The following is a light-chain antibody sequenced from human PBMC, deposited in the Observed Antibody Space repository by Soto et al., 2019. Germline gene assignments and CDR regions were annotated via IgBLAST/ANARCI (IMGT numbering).Light chain of an antibody. J-gene: IGLJ1*01. CDR3: QAYDSSLSGSYV. V-gene: IGLV1-40*01. CDR1: SSNIGAGYD. Sequence: QSVLTQLPSVSGAPGQRVTISCTGSSSNIGAGYDVRWYQQLPGTAPKLLIYGNSIRPSGVPDRFSGSKSGTSASLAITGLQAEDEADYYCQAYDSSLSGSYVFGTGTKLTVL. CDR2: GNS.